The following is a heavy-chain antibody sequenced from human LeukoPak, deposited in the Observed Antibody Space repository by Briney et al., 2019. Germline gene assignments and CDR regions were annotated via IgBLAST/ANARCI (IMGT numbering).Heavy chain of an antibody. CDR3: ARDWQQWLPWFDP. CDR2: ISSSSSYI. J-gene: IGHJ5*02. Sequence: NPGGSLRLSCAASGFTFSSYSMNWVRQAPGKGLEWVSSISSSSSYIYYADSVKGRFTISRDNAKNSLYLQMNSLRAEDTAVYYCARDWQQWLPWFDPWGQGTLVTVSS. D-gene: IGHD6-19*01. V-gene: IGHV3-21*01. CDR1: GFTFSSYS.